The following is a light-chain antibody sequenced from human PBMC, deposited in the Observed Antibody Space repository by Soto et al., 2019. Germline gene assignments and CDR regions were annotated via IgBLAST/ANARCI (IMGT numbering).Light chain of an antibody. Sequence: QSVLTQPASVSGSPGQSITISCTGTSSDVGRYDNISWYQQHPGKAPKLMIYDVSNRPSGIANRFSGSKSGNTTSLTVSGLQAEDEADYYCSSFTSTNTPVVFGGGTQLTVL. V-gene: IGLV2-14*01. CDR1: SSDVGRYDN. J-gene: IGLJ2*01. CDR3: SSFTSTNTPVV. CDR2: DVS.